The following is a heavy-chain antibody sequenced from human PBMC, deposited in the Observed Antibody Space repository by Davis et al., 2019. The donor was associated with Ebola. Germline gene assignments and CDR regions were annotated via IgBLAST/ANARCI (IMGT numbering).Heavy chain of an antibody. Sequence: SETLSLTCTVSGGSISSSSYYWGWIRQPPGKGLEWIGSIYYSGSTYYNPSLKSRVTISVDTSKNQFSLKLSSVTAADTAVYYCARQSSGYYYDSSGYGVRGQEIDYWGQGTLVTVSS. CDR3: ARQSSGYYYDSSGYGVRGQEIDY. V-gene: IGHV4-39*01. CDR1: GGSISSSSYY. D-gene: IGHD3-22*01. J-gene: IGHJ4*02. CDR2: IYYSGST.